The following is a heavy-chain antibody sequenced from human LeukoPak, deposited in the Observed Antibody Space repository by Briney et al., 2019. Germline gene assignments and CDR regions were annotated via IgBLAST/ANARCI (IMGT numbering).Heavy chain of an antibody. CDR2: IIPIFGTP. V-gene: IGHV1-69*01. Sequence: GSSEKVSCKASGGTFNNYAITWVRQPPAQGLEWMGGIIPIFGTPNYAQKFQGRVTITADESTSTAYMELSSLRSEDTAVYYCATGTGGYSYGYGHFDYWGQGTLVTVSS. CDR1: GGTFNNYA. CDR3: ATGTGGYSYGYGHFDY. D-gene: IGHD5-18*01. J-gene: IGHJ4*02.